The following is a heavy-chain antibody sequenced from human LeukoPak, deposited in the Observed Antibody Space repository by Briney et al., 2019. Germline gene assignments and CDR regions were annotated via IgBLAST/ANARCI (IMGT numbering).Heavy chain of an antibody. CDR3: ARHGRETRYNWNYLDAFDI. CDR1: GYSFTSYW. V-gene: IGHV5-51*01. J-gene: IGHJ3*02. CDR2: IYPGDSDT. Sequence: GESLKISCKGSGYSFTSYWIGWVRQMPGKGLEWMGIIYPGDSDTRYSPSFQGRVTISADKSISTAYLQWSSLKASDTAMYYCARHGRETRYNWNYLDAFDIWGQGTMVTVSS. D-gene: IGHD1-7*01.